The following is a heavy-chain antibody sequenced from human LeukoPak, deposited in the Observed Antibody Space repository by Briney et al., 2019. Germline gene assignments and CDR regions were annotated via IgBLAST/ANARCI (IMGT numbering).Heavy chain of an antibody. D-gene: IGHD2-15*01. CDR1: GYTFTGYY. J-gene: IGHJ5*02. CDR3: ARGYCSGGSCYSVENWFDP. CDR2: INPNSGGT. Sequence: ASVKVSCKASGYTFTGYYMHWVRQAPGQGLEWMGRINPNSGGTNYAQKSQGRVTMTRDTSISTAYMELSRLRSDDTAVYYCARGYCSGGSCYSVENWFDPWGQGTLVTVSS. V-gene: IGHV1-2*06.